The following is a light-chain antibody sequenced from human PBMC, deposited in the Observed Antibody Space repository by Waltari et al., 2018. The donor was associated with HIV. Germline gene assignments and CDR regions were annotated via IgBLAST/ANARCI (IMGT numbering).Light chain of an antibody. CDR1: QSVSSSY. CDR3: QQYGSSLWT. J-gene: IGKJ1*01. Sequence: EIVLTQSPGTLSLSPGERATLSCMASQSVSSSYLAWYQQKPGQAPRLLIDGASSRATGIPDRFRGSGSGTDFTLTISRLEPEDFAVYYCQQYGSSLWTFGQGTKVEIK. CDR2: GAS. V-gene: IGKV3-20*01.